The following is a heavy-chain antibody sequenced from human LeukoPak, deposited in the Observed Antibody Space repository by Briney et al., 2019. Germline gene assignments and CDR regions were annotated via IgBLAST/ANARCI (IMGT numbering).Heavy chain of an antibody. V-gene: IGHV4-30-2*01. D-gene: IGHD6-6*01. CDR1: GGSISSGSYY. CDR2: IYHSGST. CDR3: ARGYSSSSLHFDY. Sequence: SETLSLTCTVSGGSISSGSYYWSWIRQPPGKGLEWIGYIYHSGSTYYNPSLKSRVTISVDRSKNQFSLKLSSVTAADTAVYYCARGYSSSSLHFDYWGQGTLVTVSS. J-gene: IGHJ4*02.